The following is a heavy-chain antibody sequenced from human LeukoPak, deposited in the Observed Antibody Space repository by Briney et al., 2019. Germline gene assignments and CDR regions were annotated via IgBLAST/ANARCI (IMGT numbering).Heavy chain of an antibody. CDR2: ISNSGGST. D-gene: IGHD6-13*01. V-gene: IGHV3-23*01. Sequence: GGSLRLSCAASGFTFISYAMTWVRQAPGRGLEWVSGISNSGGSTYYADSVKGRFTISRDNSKNTLYLQMNSLRAEDTAVYYCAKYLDSSTCSPFDYWGQGTLVTVSS. CDR3: AKYLDSSTCSPFDY. J-gene: IGHJ4*02. CDR1: GFTFISYA.